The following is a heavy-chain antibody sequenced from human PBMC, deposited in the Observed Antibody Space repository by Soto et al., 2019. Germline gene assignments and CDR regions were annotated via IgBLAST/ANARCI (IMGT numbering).Heavy chain of an antibody. V-gene: IGHV4-61*01. CDR1: GGSVSSGSYY. CDR3: ARARAARQPFDY. Sequence: SETLSLTCTVSGGSVSSGSYYWSWIRQPPGKGLEWIGYIYYSGSTNYNPSLKSRVTISVDTSKNQFSLKLSSVTAADTAVYYLARARAARQPFDYWGHGILVNV. D-gene: IGHD6-6*01. CDR2: IYYSGST. J-gene: IGHJ4*01.